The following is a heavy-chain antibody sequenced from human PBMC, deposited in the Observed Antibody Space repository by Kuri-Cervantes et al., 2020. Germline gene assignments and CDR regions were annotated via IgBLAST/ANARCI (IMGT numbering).Heavy chain of an antibody. CDR3: ARDLRTTVTSYYGTDV. D-gene: IGHD4-17*01. CDR2: ISAYNGNT. Sequence: ASVKVSCKGSGYSFTSYGISWVRQAPGQGLEWMGWISAYNGNTNYAQKLQGRVTMTTDTSTSTAYMELRSLRSDDTAVYYCARDLRTTVTSYYGTDVWGQGTTVTVSS. J-gene: IGHJ6*02. V-gene: IGHV1-18*01. CDR1: GYSFTSYG.